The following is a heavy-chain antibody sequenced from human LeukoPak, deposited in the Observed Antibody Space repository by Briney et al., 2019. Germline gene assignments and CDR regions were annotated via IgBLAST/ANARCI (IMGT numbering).Heavy chain of an antibody. V-gene: IGHV3-30*18. D-gene: IGHD3-10*01. CDR2: VSSDGGTK. CDR1: GFTFSSYA. Sequence: GVALRLSCAASGFTFSSYAMCWVRQAPGKGLEWVAVVSSDGGTKYYADSVKGRFTISRDNSRNTMYLQMDSLRAEDTAVYYCAKEYDSGGYGANFDYWGQGTLVTVSS. CDR3: AKEYDSGGYGANFDY. J-gene: IGHJ4*02.